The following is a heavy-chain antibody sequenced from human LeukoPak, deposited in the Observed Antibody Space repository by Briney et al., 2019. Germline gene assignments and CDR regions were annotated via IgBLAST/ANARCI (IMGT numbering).Heavy chain of an antibody. D-gene: IGHD1/OR15-1a*01. CDR1: GFTVSSNY. J-gene: IGHJ4*02. CDR2: IYSGGST. CDR3: ARETGGNWNRIDY. V-gene: IGHV3-53*01. Sequence: GGSLRLSCAASGFTVSSNYMSWVRQAPGKGLEWVSDIYSGGSTYYADSVKGRFTISRDNSKKTLYLQMNSLNDEDTAVYYCARETGGNWNRIDYWGQGTLVTVSS.